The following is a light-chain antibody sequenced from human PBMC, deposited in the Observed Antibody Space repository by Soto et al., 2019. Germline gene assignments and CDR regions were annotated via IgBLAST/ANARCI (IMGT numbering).Light chain of an antibody. Sequence: DIQMTQSPSTLSGSVGDRVTITCRASQTISSWLAWYQQKPGKAPKLLIYKASTLKSGVPSRFSGSGSGTEFTRTISSLQPDDFATYYCQQVNAYPSTFGGGTKVDIK. CDR1: QTISSW. J-gene: IGKJ4*01. CDR3: QQVNAYPST. CDR2: KAS. V-gene: IGKV1-5*03.